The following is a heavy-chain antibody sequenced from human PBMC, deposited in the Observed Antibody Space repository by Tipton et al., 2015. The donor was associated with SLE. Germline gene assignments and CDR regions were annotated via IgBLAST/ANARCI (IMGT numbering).Heavy chain of an antibody. CDR3: ARDIAAAGTNYFDY. CDR2: IYTSGST. Sequence: TLSLTCAVYGGSFSSYYWSWIRQPAGKGLEWIGRIYTSGSTNYNPSLKSRVTISVDTSKNQFSLKLSSVTAADTAVYYCARDIAAAGTNYFDYWGQGTLVTVSS. D-gene: IGHD6-13*01. V-gene: IGHV4-4*07. CDR1: GGSFSSYY. J-gene: IGHJ4*02.